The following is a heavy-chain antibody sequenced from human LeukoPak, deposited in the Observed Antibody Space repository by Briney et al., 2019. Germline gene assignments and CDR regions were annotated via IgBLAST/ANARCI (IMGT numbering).Heavy chain of an antibody. V-gene: IGHV4-38-2*02. CDR2: THHSGAT. D-gene: IGHD5-18*01. J-gene: IGHJ3*02. Sequence: SETLSLTCTVSGYSISSGYSWGWVRQSPGKILEWIGITHHSGATFYNPSLRSRVIISLDTSKNQFSLRVRSVTAADTAVYYCAGLDVDTAMVYYAFDIWGQGTMVTVSS. CDR3: AGLDVDTAMVYYAFDI. CDR1: GYSISSGYS.